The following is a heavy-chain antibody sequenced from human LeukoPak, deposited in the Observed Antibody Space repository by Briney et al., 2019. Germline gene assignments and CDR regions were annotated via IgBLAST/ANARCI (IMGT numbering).Heavy chain of an antibody. CDR3: ARDLARAAAGTLDY. D-gene: IGHD6-13*01. Sequence: PGRSLRISCAASGFTFTSYGLHWVRQAPGKGLEWVAVIWYDGGNKYYADSVKGRFTISRDNSKSTLYLQMNSLRAEDTAVYYCARDLARAAAGTLDYWGQGTLVTVSS. V-gene: IGHV3-33*01. CDR1: GFTFTSYG. J-gene: IGHJ4*02. CDR2: IWYDGGNK.